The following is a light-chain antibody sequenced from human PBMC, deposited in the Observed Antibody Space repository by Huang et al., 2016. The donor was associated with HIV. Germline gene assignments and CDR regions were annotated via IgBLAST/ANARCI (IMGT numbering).Light chain of an antibody. V-gene: IGKV3-15*01. Sequence: EIVMTQSPATLSVSPGQRVTLSCRANRSVSNNLAWYQQRHGQAPRLRIYGSSTRAPGIPARFSGSVSGTDFSLTISSLQSEDFALYYCHQYNNWLLSFGGGTRV. CDR1: RSVSNN. CDR2: GSS. CDR3: HQYNNWLLS. J-gene: IGKJ4*01.